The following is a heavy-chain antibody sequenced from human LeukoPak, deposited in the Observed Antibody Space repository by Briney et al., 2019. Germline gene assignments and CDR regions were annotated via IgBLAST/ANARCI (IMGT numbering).Heavy chain of an antibody. Sequence: PSETLSLTCTVSGGSISRSSFYWGWVRQPPGKGLEWIGSIDYSGNIYYNPSLKSRVTMSVDTSKNHFSLKLSSVTAADTAVYYCARSVSRAGAVGATVYDAFDIWGQGTMVTVSS. CDR3: ARSVSRAGAVGATVYDAFDI. CDR1: GGSISRSSFY. CDR2: IDYSGNI. D-gene: IGHD1-26*01. J-gene: IGHJ3*02. V-gene: IGHV4-39*07.